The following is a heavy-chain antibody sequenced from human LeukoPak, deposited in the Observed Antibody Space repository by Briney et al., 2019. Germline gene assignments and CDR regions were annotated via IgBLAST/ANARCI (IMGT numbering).Heavy chain of an antibody. CDR2: IWYDGSNK. D-gene: IGHD3-22*01. CDR3: ARGECYYDSSGPFGY. Sequence: PGGSLRLSCAASGFTFSSYGMHWVRQAPGKGLEWVAVIWYDGSNKYYADSVKGRFTISRDNSKNTLYLQMNSLRAEDTAVYYCARGECYYDSSGPFGYWGQGTLVTVSS. V-gene: IGHV3-33*01. J-gene: IGHJ4*02. CDR1: GFTFSSYG.